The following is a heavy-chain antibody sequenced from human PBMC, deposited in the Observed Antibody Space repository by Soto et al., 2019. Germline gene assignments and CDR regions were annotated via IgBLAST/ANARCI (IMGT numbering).Heavy chain of an antibody. Sequence: QVQLQQWGAGLLKPSETLSLTCAVYGGSFSGYYWSWIRQPPGKGLEWIGEINHSGSTNYNQSLKSRVTISVDTSKNQFSLKLSSVTAADTAVYYCARVPRKGAKLFDYWGQGTLVTVSS. D-gene: IGHD1-26*01. CDR3: ARVPRKGAKLFDY. CDR1: GGSFSGYY. V-gene: IGHV4-34*01. CDR2: INHSGST. J-gene: IGHJ4*02.